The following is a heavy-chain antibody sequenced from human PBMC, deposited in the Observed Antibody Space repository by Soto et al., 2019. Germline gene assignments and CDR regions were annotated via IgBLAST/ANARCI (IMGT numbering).Heavy chain of an antibody. Sequence: GGSLRLSCAASGFTFSSYAMSWVRQAPGKWLEWVSAISGSGGSTYYADSVKGRFTISRDNSKNTLYLQMNSLRAEDTAVYYCAKVLGTGNNYYYYGMDVWGQGXTVTV. CDR2: ISGSGGST. J-gene: IGHJ6*02. V-gene: IGHV3-23*01. CDR1: GFTFSSYA. CDR3: AKVLGTGNNYYYYGMDV. D-gene: IGHD1-1*01.